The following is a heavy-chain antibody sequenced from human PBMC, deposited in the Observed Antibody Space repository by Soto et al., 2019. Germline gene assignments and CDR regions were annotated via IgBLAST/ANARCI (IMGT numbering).Heavy chain of an antibody. CDR3: ARACSSNSCYDVFDY. V-gene: IGHV4-31*03. CDR1: GGSIRIGGYY. J-gene: IGHJ4*02. Sequence: PSEKLCLTCTVSGGSIRIGGYYWSWVRQNPRKGLEWIGNIYYSGNTYYNPSLKSRLTISVDTSKNQFSLNLSSVTAADTAVYYCARACSSNSCYDVFDYWGQGTLVPSPQ. D-gene: IGHD2-2*01. CDR2: IYYSGNT.